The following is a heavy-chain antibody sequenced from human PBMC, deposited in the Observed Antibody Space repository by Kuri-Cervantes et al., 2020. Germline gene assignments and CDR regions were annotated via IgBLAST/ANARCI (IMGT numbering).Heavy chain of an antibody. Sequence: LSLTCGASGFTFSDHSMNWVRQAPGKGLEWVAAISSSSTYIYYADSVKGRFTISGDNAKNSLYLRMNSLRAEDTAVYYCARDGSPGAFDIWGQGTIVTVSS. CDR1: GFTFSDHS. D-gene: IGHD1-26*01. CDR2: ISSSSTYI. V-gene: IGHV3-21*01. J-gene: IGHJ3*02. CDR3: ARDGSPGAFDI.